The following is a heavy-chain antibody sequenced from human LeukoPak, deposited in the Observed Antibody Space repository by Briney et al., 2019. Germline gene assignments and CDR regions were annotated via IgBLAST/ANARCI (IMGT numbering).Heavy chain of an antibody. D-gene: IGHD5/OR15-5a*01. J-gene: IGHJ4*02. CDR3: ARRVGVYQYFDY. CDR2: IIPILGIA. CDR1: GGTFSSYA. Sequence: GSSVKVSCKASGGTFSSYAISWVRQAPGQGLEWMGRIIPILGIANYAQKFQGRVAITADKSTSTAYMGLSSLRSEDTAVYYCARRVGVYQYFDYWGQGTLVTVSS. V-gene: IGHV1-69*04.